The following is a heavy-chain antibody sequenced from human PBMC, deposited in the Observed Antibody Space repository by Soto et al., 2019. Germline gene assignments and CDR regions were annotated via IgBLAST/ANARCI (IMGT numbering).Heavy chain of an antibody. CDR3: ARSIVVGTALDY. CDR2: IKACNGNT. CDR1: GYTFTSYA. J-gene: IGHJ4*02. D-gene: IGHD2-21*02. Sequence: QVQLVQSGAEEKKPGASVKVSCKASGYTFTSYAIHWVRQAPGQRLEWMGWIKACNGNTKYSQKFQGRVTITRDTSAITAYTELSSMRSEVTVGYYCARSIVVGTALDYWGKGTLVTVSS. V-gene: IGHV1-3*05.